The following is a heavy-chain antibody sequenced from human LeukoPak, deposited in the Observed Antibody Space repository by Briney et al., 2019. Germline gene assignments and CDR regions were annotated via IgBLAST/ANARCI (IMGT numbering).Heavy chain of an antibody. CDR1: GFTFSSYS. J-gene: IGHJ4*02. CDR2: INHSGST. D-gene: IGHD5/OR15-5a*01. CDR3: ARSVKFDY. V-gene: IGHV4-34*01. Sequence: GSLRLSCAASGFTFSSYSMNWVRQPPGKGLEWIGEINHSGSTNYNPSLKSRVTISVDTSKNQFSLKLSSVTAADTAVYYCARSVKFDYWGQGTLVTVSS.